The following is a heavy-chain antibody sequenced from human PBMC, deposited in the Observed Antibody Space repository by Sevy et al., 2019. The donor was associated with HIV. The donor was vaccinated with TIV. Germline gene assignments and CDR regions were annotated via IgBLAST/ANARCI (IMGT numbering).Heavy chain of an antibody. V-gene: IGHV3-7*01. CDR3: ARVPYSSSYYYYYGMDV. D-gene: IGHD6-6*01. Sequence: GGSLRLSCAASGFTLSSYWMSWVRQAPGKGLEWVANIKQDGSEKYYVDSVKGRFTISRDNAKNSLYLQMNSLRAEDTAVYYCARVPYSSSYYYYYGMDVWGQGTTVTVSS. J-gene: IGHJ6*02. CDR1: GFTLSSYW. CDR2: IKQDGSEK.